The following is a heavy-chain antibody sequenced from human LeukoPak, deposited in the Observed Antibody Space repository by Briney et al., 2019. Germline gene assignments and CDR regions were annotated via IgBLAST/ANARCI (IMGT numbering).Heavy chain of an antibody. CDR3: ARGDYDILTGYHNLDY. V-gene: IGHV4-38-2*02. CDR1: GYSISSGYY. CDR2: IYHSGST. Sequence: SETLSLTCTVSGYSISSGYYWGWIRQPPGKGLEWIGNIYHSGSTYYNPSLKSRLTISVDTSKNQFSLKLSSVTAADTAVYYCARGDYDILTGYHNLDYWGQGTLVTVSS. J-gene: IGHJ4*02. D-gene: IGHD3-9*01.